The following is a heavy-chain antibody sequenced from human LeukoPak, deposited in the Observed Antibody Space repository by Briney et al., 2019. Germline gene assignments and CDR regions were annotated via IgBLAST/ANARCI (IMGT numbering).Heavy chain of an antibody. D-gene: IGHD3-10*01. J-gene: IGHJ5*02. Sequence: ASVKVSCKASGYTFTSYGISWVRQAPGQGLEWMGWISAYNGNTNYAQKLQGRVTMTTDTSTSTAYMELRSLRSDDTAVYYCARDQHYYGSGSYYKPKPNWFDPWGQGTLVTVSS. CDR3: ARDQHYYGSGSYYKPKPNWFDP. CDR1: GYTFTSYG. V-gene: IGHV1-18*01. CDR2: ISAYNGNT.